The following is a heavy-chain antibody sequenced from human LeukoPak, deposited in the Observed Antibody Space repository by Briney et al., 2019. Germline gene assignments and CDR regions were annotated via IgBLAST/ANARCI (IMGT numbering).Heavy chain of an antibody. CDR2: IYYSGST. J-gene: IGHJ4*02. D-gene: IGHD2-2*01. V-gene: IGHV4-59*01. CDR1: GGSFSSYY. Sequence: SETLSLTCAVYGGSFSSYYWSWIRQPPGKGLEWIGYIYYSGSTNYNPSLKSRVTISVDTSKNQFPLKLCSVTAADTAVYYCASSPPPAAMALAYYWGQGTLVTVSS. CDR3: ASSPPPAAMALAYY.